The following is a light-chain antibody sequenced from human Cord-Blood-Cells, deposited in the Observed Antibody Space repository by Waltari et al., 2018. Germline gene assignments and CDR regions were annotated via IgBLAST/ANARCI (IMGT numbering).Light chain of an antibody. V-gene: IGLV2-11*01. J-gene: IGLJ2*01. CDR3: CSYAGSYTL. Sequence: QSALTQPRSVSGSPGQSATISCTGTSSDVGGYNYVSWYQQHPGIAPKLMIYDVSKRPSGVPDRFSGSKSGNTASLTISGLQAEDEADYYCCSYAGSYTLFGGGTKLTVL. CDR2: DVS. CDR1: SSDVGGYNY.